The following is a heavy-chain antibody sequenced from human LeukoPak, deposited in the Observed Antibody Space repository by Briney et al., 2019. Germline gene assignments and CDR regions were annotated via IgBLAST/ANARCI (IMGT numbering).Heavy chain of an antibody. Sequence: ASVKLSCKASGYTFTSYGISWVRQAPGQGLEWMGWISAYNGDTNYAQKLQGRVTITTDTSTSTAYIELRSLRSDDTAVYYCARETYYDILSGYYYYYGMDVWGQGTTVTVSS. CDR1: GYTFTSYG. CDR3: ARETYYDILSGYYYYYGMDV. J-gene: IGHJ6*02. CDR2: ISAYNGDT. D-gene: IGHD3-9*01. V-gene: IGHV1-18*01.